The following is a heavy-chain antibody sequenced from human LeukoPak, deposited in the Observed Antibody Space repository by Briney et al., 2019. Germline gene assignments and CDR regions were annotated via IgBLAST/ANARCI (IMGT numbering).Heavy chain of an antibody. V-gene: IGHV3-48*04. Sequence: PGGSLRLSCAASGFTFSNYGMNWARQAPGKGLEWVSYISSSGSTIYYADSVKGRFTISRDNAKNSLYLQMNSLRAEDTAVYYCAASGYDYDYYYYMDVWGKGTTVAISS. D-gene: IGHD5-12*01. J-gene: IGHJ6*03. CDR1: GFTFSNYG. CDR2: ISSSGSTI. CDR3: AASGYDYDYYYYMDV.